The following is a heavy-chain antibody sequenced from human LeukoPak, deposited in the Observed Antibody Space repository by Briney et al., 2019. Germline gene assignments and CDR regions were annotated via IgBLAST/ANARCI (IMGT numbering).Heavy chain of an antibody. V-gene: IGHV3-11*05. J-gene: IGHJ4*02. Sequence: GGSLRLSCAASGFTFSDYYMSWIRQAPGKGLEWVSYISGSSSFTNYADSVKGRFTISRDNSKNTLYLQMNSLRAEDTAVYYCAKDLPKPLDYWGQGTLVSVSS. CDR1: GFTFSDYY. CDR2: ISGSSSFT. CDR3: AKDLPKPLDY.